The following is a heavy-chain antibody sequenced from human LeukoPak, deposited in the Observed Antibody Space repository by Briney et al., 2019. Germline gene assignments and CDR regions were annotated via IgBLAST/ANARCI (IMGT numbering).Heavy chain of an antibody. CDR3: ARGGYITMVRGVTRRFDY. J-gene: IGHJ4*02. CDR1: GGSFSGYY. D-gene: IGHD3-10*01. V-gene: IGHV4-34*01. CDR2: INHSGST. Sequence: TASETLSLTCAVYGGSFSGYYWSWIRQPPGKGLEWIGEINHSGSTNYNPSLKSRVTISVDTSENQFSLKLSSVTAADTAVYYCARGGYITMVRGVTRRFDYWGQGTLVTVSS.